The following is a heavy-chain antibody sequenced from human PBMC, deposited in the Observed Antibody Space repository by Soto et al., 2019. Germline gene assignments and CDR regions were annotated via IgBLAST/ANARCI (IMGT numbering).Heavy chain of an antibody. CDR2: IIPIFGTA. D-gene: IGHD5-18*01. V-gene: IGHV1-69*06. CDR1: GGTFSSYA. CDR3: ARADTAMGLYYYYYGMDV. J-gene: IGHJ6*02. Sequence: QVQLVQSGAEVKKPGSSVQVSCKASGGTFSSYAISWVRQAPGQGLEWMGGIIPIFGTANYAQKFQCRVTITADKATSKAYIELSRLRSEDTAVYYCARADTAMGLYYYYYGMDVWGQGTTVTVSS.